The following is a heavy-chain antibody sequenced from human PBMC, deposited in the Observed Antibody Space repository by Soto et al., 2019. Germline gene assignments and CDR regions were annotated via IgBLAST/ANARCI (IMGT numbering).Heavy chain of an antibody. J-gene: IGHJ4*02. CDR1: GYRLSNYY. Sequence: QVDLVQSGAEVKKPGASVKMSCKSSGYRLSNYYMNWVRQAPGQGLEWMGIVNPSDGRANYARKFQGRVTMTWDTSTTTLYMEVNSLRSDDTAIYYCARAELIVAGQAFDSWGQGTLVTVSS. CDR3: ARAELIVAGQAFDS. CDR2: VNPSDGRA. D-gene: IGHD5-12*01. V-gene: IGHV1-46*01.